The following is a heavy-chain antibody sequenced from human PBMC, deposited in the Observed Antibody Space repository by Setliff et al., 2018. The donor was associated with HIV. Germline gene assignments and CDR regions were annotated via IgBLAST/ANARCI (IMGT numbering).Heavy chain of an antibody. D-gene: IGHD5-12*01. J-gene: IGHJ4*01. CDR2: ISSGSTTI. V-gene: IGHV3-48*04. Sequence: GGSLRLSCAASGFTFSSYSMNWVRQAPGKGLEWVSYISSGSTTIYYADSVKGRFITFRDNAKNSLYLQMNSLRAEDTAIYYCARDWRSGYDLNFDYWGQGTLVTVSS. CDR3: ARDWRSGYDLNFDY. CDR1: GFTFSSYS.